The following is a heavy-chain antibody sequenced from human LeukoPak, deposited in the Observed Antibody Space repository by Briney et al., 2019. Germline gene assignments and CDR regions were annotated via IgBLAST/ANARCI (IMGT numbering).Heavy chain of an antibody. CDR1: GGSISSGSYY. J-gene: IGHJ4*02. CDR2: IYTSGST. V-gene: IGHV4-61*02. D-gene: IGHD1-1*01. Sequence: SQTLSLTSTVSGGSISSGSYYWSWIRQPAGKGLEWIGRIYTSGSTNYNPSLKSRVTISVDTSKNQFSLKLNSVTAADTAMYYCARGGTWPTRLDYWGQGILVTVSS. CDR3: ARGGTWPTRLDY.